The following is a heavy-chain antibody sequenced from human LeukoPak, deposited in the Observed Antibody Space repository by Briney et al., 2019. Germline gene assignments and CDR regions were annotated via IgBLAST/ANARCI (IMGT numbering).Heavy chain of an antibody. Sequence: SETLSLTCAVYGGSFSGYYWSWIRQPPGKGLEWIGEINHSGSTNYNPSLKSRATISVDTSKNQFSLKLSSVTAADTAVYYCASQGLAAAGTYGDYWGQGTLVTVSS. V-gene: IGHV4-34*01. CDR3: ASQGLAAAGTYGDY. CDR2: INHSGST. J-gene: IGHJ4*02. CDR1: GGSFSGYY. D-gene: IGHD6-13*01.